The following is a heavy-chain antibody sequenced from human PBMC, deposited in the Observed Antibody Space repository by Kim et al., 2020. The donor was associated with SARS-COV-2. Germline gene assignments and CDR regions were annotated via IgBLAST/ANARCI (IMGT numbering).Heavy chain of an antibody. J-gene: IGHJ4*02. CDR3: ASSGSGWYYFDD. V-gene: IGHV3-23*01. CDR2: T. Sequence: TYYTDSVKERFTISRANGKNRVYLQLNSLRAEDTALYDCASSGSGWYYFDDWDQGTLVAVSS. D-gene: IGHD6-19*01.